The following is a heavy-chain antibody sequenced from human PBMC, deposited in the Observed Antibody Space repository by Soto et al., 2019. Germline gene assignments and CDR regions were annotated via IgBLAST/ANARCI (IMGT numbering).Heavy chain of an antibody. D-gene: IGHD2-15*01. V-gene: IGHV1-3*01. CDR3: ARVFLVRVAAPGY. CDR1: GSTFTSCS. CDR2: INAGNGNT. Sequence: ASVKVSCKASGSTFTSCSVHWVRQAPVQRLEWMGWINAGNGNTKYSQKFQGRVTITRDTSASTAYMELSSLRSEDTAVYYCARVFLVRVAAPGYWGQGTLVTVSS. J-gene: IGHJ4*02.